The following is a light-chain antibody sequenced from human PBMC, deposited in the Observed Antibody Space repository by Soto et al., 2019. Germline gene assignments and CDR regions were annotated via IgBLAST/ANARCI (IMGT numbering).Light chain of an antibody. CDR1: QSVSSSY. J-gene: IGKJ1*01. CDR2: GAS. Sequence: EMALTQSPGTLSLSPGERATLSCRASQSVSSSYLALYQQKPGQAPRLLIYGASSRATGIPDRFSGSGSGTDFALTISRLEPEDFAVYYCQQDDNAPCMFGQATKVDIK. V-gene: IGKV3-20*01. CDR3: QQDDNAPCM.